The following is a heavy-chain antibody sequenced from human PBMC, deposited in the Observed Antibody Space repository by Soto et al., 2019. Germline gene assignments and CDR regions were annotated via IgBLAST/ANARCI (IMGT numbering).Heavy chain of an antibody. D-gene: IGHD2-2*01. CDR3: ARVVPAAERRFDP. V-gene: IGHV1-69*02. CDR2: IIPILGIA. J-gene: IGHJ5*02. Sequence: QVQLVQSGAEVKKPGSSVKVSCKASGGTFSSYTISWVRQAPGQGLEWMGRIIPILGIANYAQKFQGRVTITADKSTSTAYMELSSVRSEDTAVYYCARVVPAAERRFDPWGQGTLVTVSS. CDR1: GGTFSSYT.